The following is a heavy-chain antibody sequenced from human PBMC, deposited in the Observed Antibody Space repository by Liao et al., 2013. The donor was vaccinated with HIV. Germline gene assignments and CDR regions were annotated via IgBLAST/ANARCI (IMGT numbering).Heavy chain of an antibody. J-gene: IGHJ4*02. CDR1: GGSISSYY. Sequence: QVHLQQWGAGLLKPSETLSLTCAVYGGSISSYYWSWIRQPPGKGLEWIGYIFYSGSTNYNPSLQSRVTISVDTSKNQFSLKLDSVTAADTAVYFCASGKILPNYWGQGTLVTVSS. CDR3: ASGKILPNY. CDR2: IFYSGST. D-gene: IGHD2-15*01. V-gene: IGHV4-59*08.